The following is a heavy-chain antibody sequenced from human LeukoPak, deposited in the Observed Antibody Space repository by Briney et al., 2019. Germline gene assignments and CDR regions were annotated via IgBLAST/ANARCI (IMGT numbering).Heavy chain of an antibody. V-gene: IGHV4-61*02. CDR3: ARFGLEGLFANDY. J-gene: IGHJ4*02. CDR1: GGSISSGSYY. D-gene: IGHD3-3*01. Sequence: SETLSLTCTVSGGSISSGSYYWSWIRQPAGKGLEWIGRIYTSGSTNYNPSLKSRVTISVDTSKNQFSLKLSSVTAADTAVYYCARFGLEGLFANDYWGQGTLVTVSS. CDR2: IYTSGST.